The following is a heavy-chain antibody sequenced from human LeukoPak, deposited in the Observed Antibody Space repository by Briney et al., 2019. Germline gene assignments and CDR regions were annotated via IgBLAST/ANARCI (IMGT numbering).Heavy chain of an antibody. CDR2: IYTSGST. CDR3: ARETYDILTGYYKVDY. D-gene: IGHD3-9*01. CDR1: GGSISSGSYY. V-gene: IGHV4-61*02. J-gene: IGHJ4*02. Sequence: TLSLTCTVSGGSISSGSYYWSWIRQPAGKGLEWIGRIYTSGSTNYNPSLKSRVTMSVDTSKNQFSLKLSSVTAADTAVYYCARETYDILTGYYKVDYWGQGTLVTVSS.